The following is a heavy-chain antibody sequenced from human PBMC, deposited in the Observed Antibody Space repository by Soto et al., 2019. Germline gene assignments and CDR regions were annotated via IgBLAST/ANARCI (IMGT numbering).Heavy chain of an antibody. D-gene: IGHD2-15*01. J-gene: IGHJ6*02. CDR2: IYWDDDK. V-gene: IGHV2-5*02. CDR3: AERPYCSGGSCYEARHNGMDV. Sequence: QITLKESGPTLVKPTQTLTLTCTFSGFSLSASGVGVGWIRQPPGKALELLALIYWDDDKRSSPSLKSRLTNTKDDTKNQVVLTMTNMDPVDAATYYCAERPYCSGGSCYEARHNGMDVWGQGTTVPVSS. CDR1: GFSLSASGVG.